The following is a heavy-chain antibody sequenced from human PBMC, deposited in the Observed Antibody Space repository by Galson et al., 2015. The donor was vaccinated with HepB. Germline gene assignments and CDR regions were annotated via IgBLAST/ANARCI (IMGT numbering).Heavy chain of an antibody. CDR2: IDPSDSYI. D-gene: IGHD3-16*01. CDR3: ARGSSASGGLALDI. V-gene: IGHV5-10-1*01. J-gene: IGHJ3*02. CDR1: GYSFTTYW. Sequence: QSGAEVKKPGESLRISCEVSGYSFTTYWISWVRQMPGKGLEWMGRIDPSDSYINYSPSFQGHVTISTDKSISTAYLQWSSLKASDSAMYYCARGSSASGGLALDIWGQGTVVTVSS.